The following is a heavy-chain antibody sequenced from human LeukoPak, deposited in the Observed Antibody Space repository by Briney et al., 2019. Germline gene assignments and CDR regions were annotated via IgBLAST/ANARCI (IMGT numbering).Heavy chain of an antibody. CDR1: GGSISSGDYY. J-gene: IGHJ4*02. V-gene: IGHV4-30-4*01. CDR2: IYYSGST. Sequence: PSQTLSLTCTVSGGSISSGDYYWSWIRQPPGKGLEWIGYIYYSGSTYYNPSLKSRVTISEDTSKNQFSLKLSSVTAADTAVYYCARDLRIWSGATYYFDYWGQGTLVTVSS. CDR3: ARDLRIWSGATYYFDY. D-gene: IGHD3-3*01.